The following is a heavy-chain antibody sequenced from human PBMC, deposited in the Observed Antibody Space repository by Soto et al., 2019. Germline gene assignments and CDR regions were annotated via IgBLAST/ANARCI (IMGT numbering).Heavy chain of an antibody. V-gene: IGHV3-49*04. CDR2: IRSKAYGGTT. Sequence: SLRLSCTGSGFTFGDYAMSWVRQAPGKGLEWVGFIRSKAYGGTTEYAASVKGRFTISRDDSKSIAYLQMNSLKTEDTAVYYCTRDNRVDIVATDYYYYGMDVWGQGTTVTVSS. CDR1: GFTFGDYA. D-gene: IGHD5-12*01. J-gene: IGHJ6*02. CDR3: TRDNRVDIVATDYYYYGMDV.